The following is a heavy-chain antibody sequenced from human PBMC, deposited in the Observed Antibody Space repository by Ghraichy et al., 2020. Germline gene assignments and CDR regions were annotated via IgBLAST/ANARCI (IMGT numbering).Heavy chain of an antibody. CDR2: ISSSGRNK. Sequence: LSLTCVGFGFTFSSYDMNWVRQSPGKGLEWVSYISSSGRNKFYADSVKGRFTISRDNAQNTLSLQMNSLRDEDTAVYYCARPSRVVRFYYFDGLDVWGQGTTVTVSS. CDR3: ARPSRVVRFYYFDGLDV. J-gene: IGHJ6*02. D-gene: IGHD4-23*01. CDR1: GFTFSSYD. V-gene: IGHV3-48*03.